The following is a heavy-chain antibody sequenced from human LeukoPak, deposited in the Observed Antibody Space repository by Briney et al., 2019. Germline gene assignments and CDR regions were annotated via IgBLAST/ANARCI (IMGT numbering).Heavy chain of an antibody. CDR1: GFTFSSYS. Sequence: GGSLRLSCAASGFTFSSYSMNWVRQAPGKGLEWVSSISSSSSYIYYADSVKGRFTISRDNAKHTLYLQMNSLRVEDTAVYYCVRHTGYSSSWSQNWGQGTLVTVSS. J-gene: IGHJ4*02. V-gene: IGHV3-21*01. CDR3: VRHTGYSSSWSQN. CDR2: ISSSSSYI. D-gene: IGHD6-13*01.